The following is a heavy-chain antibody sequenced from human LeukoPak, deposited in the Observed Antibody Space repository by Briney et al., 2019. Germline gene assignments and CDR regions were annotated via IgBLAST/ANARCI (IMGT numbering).Heavy chain of an antibody. V-gene: IGHV3-23*01. CDR3: AKDETGFLNYFHY. CDR1: VYTFCSYT. CDR2: IDSSGTKT. Sequence: GGSLRLFCASSVYTFCSYTMSWVRHAPGKGLAWVSGIDSSGTKTTYADSVKGRFTISRDNPRNTLYLQMNSLRAEDTAVYYCAKDETGFLNYFHYWGQGALVTVSS. D-gene: IGHD3-3*01. J-gene: IGHJ4*02.